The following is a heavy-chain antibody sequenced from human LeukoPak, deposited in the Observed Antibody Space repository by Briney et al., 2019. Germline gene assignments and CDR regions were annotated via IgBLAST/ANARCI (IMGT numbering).Heavy chain of an antibody. V-gene: IGHV3-23*01. J-gene: IGHJ6*03. D-gene: IGHD2-2*01. CDR1: GFTFSSYA. Sequence: GGSLRLSCAASGFTFSSYAVSWVRQAPGKGLEWVSGISGSGGSTYYADSVKGRFTISRDNSKNTLYLQMNSLRAEDTAVYYCAKARYCSSTTCLRPYFYMDVWGKGTTVTVSS. CDR2: ISGSGGST. CDR3: AKARYCSSTTCLRPYFYMDV.